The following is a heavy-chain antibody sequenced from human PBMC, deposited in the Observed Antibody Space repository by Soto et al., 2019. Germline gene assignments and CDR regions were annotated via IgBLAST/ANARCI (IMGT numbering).Heavy chain of an antibody. Sequence: PSETLSLTCTVSGGSISSYYWSWIRQPPGKGLEWIGYIYYSGSTNYNPSLKSRVTISVDTSKNQFSLKLSSVTAADTAVYYCARDSSSWYRVGSWFDPWGQGTLVTVSS. J-gene: IGHJ5*02. CDR3: ARDSSSWYRVGSWFDP. CDR1: GGSISSYY. V-gene: IGHV4-59*01. D-gene: IGHD6-13*01. CDR2: IYYSGST.